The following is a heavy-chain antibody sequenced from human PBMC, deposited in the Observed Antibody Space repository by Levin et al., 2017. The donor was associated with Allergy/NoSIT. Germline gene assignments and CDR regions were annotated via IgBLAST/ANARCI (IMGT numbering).Heavy chain of an antibody. V-gene: IGHV3-33*01. CDR2: IWYDGSNK. D-gene: IGHD1/OR15-1a*01. CDR3: ARGEADGTYHYDYYMDV. J-gene: IGHJ6*03. Sequence: GGSLRLSCAASGFTFSSFGLHWVRQAPGKGLEWLALIWYDGSNKYYADSVKGRFTISRDNPKNTLYLQVNSMRAEDTAVYNCARGEADGTYHYDYYMDVWGKGTTVTVS. CDR1: GFTFSSFG.